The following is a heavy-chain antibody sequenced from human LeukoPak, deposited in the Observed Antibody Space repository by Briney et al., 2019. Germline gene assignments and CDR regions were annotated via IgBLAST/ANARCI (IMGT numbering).Heavy chain of an antibody. D-gene: IGHD6-13*01. Sequence: VASVKVSCKASGYTFTGYYMHWVRQAPGQGLEWMGWINPNSGGTNYAQKFQGRVTMTRDTSISTAYMELSRLRSDDTAVYYCAALGGSSWYYFDYWGQGTLVTVSS. V-gene: IGHV1-2*02. CDR2: INPNSGGT. CDR1: GYTFTGYY. J-gene: IGHJ4*02. CDR3: AALGGSSWYYFDY.